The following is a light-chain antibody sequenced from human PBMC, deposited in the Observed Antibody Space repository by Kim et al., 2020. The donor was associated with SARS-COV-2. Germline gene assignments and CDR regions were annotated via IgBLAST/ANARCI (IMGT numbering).Light chain of an antibody. CDR2: KDS. J-gene: IGLJ2*01. CDR3: QSADSSGTYVV. CDR1: ALPKQY. V-gene: IGLV3-25*03. Sequence: PGQTARITCSGDALPKQYAYWYQQKPGQAPVLMIYKDSERPSGIPERFSGSSSGTTVTLTISGVQAEDDADYYCQSADSSGTYVVFGGGTQLTVL.